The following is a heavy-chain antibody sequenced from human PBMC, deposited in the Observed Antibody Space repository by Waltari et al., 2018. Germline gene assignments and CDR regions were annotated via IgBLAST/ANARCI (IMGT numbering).Heavy chain of an antibody. CDR2: INPNSGGT. CDR3: ARDLTLRPPVFGFDY. V-gene: IGHV1-2*02. J-gene: IGHJ4*02. CDR1: GYTFTGYY. D-gene: IGHD3-16*01. Sequence: QVQLVQSGAEVKKPGASVKVSCKASGYTFTGYYMPWVRQAPGQGLEWMGWINPNSGGTNYAQKFQGRVTMTRDTSISTAYMELSRLRSDDTAVYYCARDLTLRPPVFGFDYWGQGTLVTVSS.